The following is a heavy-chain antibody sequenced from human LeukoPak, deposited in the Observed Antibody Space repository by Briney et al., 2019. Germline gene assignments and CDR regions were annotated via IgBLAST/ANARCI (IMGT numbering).Heavy chain of an antibody. CDR1: GFIFSNYL. J-gene: IGHJ3*02. V-gene: IGHV3-30-3*01. CDR2: ISYDGSNK. D-gene: IGHD1-1*01. CDR3: ARDGEGTYSGGPYGAFDI. Sequence: GGSLRLSCAASGFIFSNYLMHWVRQAPGKGLEWVAVISYDGSNKYYADSVKGRFTISRDNSKNTLYLQMNSLRAEDTAVYYCARDGEGTYSGGPYGAFDIWGQGTMVTVSP.